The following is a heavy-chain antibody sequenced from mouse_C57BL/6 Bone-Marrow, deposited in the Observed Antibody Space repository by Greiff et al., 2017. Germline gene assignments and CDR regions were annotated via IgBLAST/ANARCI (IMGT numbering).Heavy chain of an antibody. Sequence: EVQLVESGPGLVKPSQSLSLTCSVTGYSITSGYYWNWIRQFPGNKLEWMGYISYDGSNNYNPSLKNRISITRDTSKNQFFLKLNSVTTEDTATYYCARDPGTGFDYWGQGTTLTVSS. V-gene: IGHV3-6*01. J-gene: IGHJ2*01. D-gene: IGHD4-1*01. CDR1: GYSITSGYY. CDR3: ARDPGTGFDY. CDR2: ISYDGSN.